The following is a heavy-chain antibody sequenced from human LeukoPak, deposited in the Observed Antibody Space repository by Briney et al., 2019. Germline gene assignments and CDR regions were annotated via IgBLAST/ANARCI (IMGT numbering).Heavy chain of an antibody. Sequence: GGSLRLSCAASGFTFSTYWMTWVRPAPGEGLEWVAKIKKDGSEKYYVDSVRGRFTIYRDNAKNSLYLQMNSVRAEDTAVYYGARSGGLDVWGQGTTVTVSS. V-gene: IGHV3-7*05. CDR2: IKKDGSEK. J-gene: IGHJ6*02. CDR1: GFTFSTYW. CDR3: ARSGGLDV.